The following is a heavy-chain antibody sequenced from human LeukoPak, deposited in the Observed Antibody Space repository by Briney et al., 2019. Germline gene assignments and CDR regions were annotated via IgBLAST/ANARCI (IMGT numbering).Heavy chain of an antibody. Sequence: PSEALSLTCAVYGGSFSGYYWSWIRQPPGKGLEWIGEINHSGSTNYNPSLKSRVTISVDTSKNQFSLKLSSVTAADTAVYYCARARCGYSYGYHYWGQGTLVTVSS. CDR2: INHSGST. J-gene: IGHJ4*02. V-gene: IGHV4-34*01. CDR3: ARARCGYSYGYHY. D-gene: IGHD5-18*01. CDR1: GGSFSGYY.